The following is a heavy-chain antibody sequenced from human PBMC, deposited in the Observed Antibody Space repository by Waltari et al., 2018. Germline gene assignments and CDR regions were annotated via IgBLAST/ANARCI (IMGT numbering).Heavy chain of an antibody. J-gene: IGHJ3*01. D-gene: IGHD2-15*01. Sequence: QVQLVQSGAEVKKPGASVKVSCKASGYTFTSYGISWVRQAPGQGLEWMGWISAYNGNTNYAQKLQGRVTMTTDTSTSTAYMELRSLRSADTAVYYCARDDCSGGSCFTTTGGYWGQGTMVTVSS. CDR1: GYTFTSYG. V-gene: IGHV1-18*01. CDR2: ISAYNGNT. CDR3: ARDDCSGGSCFTTTGGY.